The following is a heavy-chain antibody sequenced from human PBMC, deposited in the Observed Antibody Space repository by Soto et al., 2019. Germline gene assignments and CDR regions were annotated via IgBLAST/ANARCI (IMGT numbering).Heavy chain of an antibody. CDR2: ISYDGSNK. Sequence: QVQLVESGGGVVQPGRSLRLSCAASGFTFSSYAMHWVRQAPGKGLEWVAVISYDGSNKYYADSVKGRFTISRDNSKNTLYLQINSLRAEDTAVYYCARDTPPNYYDSSGYYGFDYWGQGTLVTVSS. CDR3: ARDTPPNYYDSSGYYGFDY. D-gene: IGHD3-22*01. J-gene: IGHJ4*02. CDR1: GFTFSSYA. V-gene: IGHV3-30-3*01.